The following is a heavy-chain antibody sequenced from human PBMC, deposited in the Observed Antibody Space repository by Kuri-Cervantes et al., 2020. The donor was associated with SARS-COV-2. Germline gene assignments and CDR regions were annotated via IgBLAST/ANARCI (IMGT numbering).Heavy chain of an antibody. J-gene: IGHJ4*02. CDR3: ASFRGY. V-gene: IGHV4-34*01. CDR1: GGSLSGYY. D-gene: IGHD3-10*01. Sequence: GSLRLSCAVYGGSLSGYYWSWIRQPPGKGLEWIGEINHSGSTNYNPSLKSRVTISVDTSKNQFSLKLSSVTAADTAVYYCASFRGYWGQGTLVTVSS. CDR2: INHSGST.